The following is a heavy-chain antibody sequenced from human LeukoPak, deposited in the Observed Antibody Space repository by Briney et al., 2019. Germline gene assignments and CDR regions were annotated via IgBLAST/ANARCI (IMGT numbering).Heavy chain of an antibody. CDR2: ISGSGGST. V-gene: IGHV3-23*01. D-gene: IGHD1-7*01. J-gene: IGHJ5*02. CDR3: ARDPAFDELGASNWFDP. Sequence: PGGSLRLSCAASGFTFSSYAMSWVRQAPGKGLEWVSAISGSGGSTYYADSVKGRFTISRDNSKNTLYLQMNSLRAEDTAVYYCARDPAFDELGASNWFDPWGQGTLVTVSS. CDR1: GFTFSSYA.